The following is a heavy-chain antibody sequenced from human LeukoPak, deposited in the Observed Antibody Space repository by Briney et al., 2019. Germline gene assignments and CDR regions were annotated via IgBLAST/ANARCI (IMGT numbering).Heavy chain of an antibody. CDR3: ARTHHYYDSSGTFDY. V-gene: IGHV3-53*01. J-gene: IGHJ4*02. CDR1: GFTVSNNY. D-gene: IGHD3-22*01. Sequence: GESLRLSCAASGFTVSNNYMSWVRQAPGKGLEWVSFIYNTGETYYADSVKGRFTISRDNSKNTLYLQMNSLRAEDTAVYYCARTHHYYDSSGTFDYWGQGTLVTVSS. CDR2: IYNTGET.